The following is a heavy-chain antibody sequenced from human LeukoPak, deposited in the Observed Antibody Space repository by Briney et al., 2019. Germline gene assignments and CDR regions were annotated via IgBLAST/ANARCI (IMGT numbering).Heavy chain of an antibody. J-gene: IGHJ6*03. CDR2: ISAYNGNT. V-gene: IGHV1-18*01. Sequence: ASVKVSCKASGYTFTSYGISWVRQAPGQGLEWMGWISAYNGNTNYAQKLQGRVTMTTDTSTSTAYMELRSLRPDDTAVYYCARLYGSGSYYNVWDYYYYMDVWGKGTTVTVSS. CDR1: GYTFTSYG. CDR3: ARLYGSGSYYNVWDYYYYMDV. D-gene: IGHD3-10*01.